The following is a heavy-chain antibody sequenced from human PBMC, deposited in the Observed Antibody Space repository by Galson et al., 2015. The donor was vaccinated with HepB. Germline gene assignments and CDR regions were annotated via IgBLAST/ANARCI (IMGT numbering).Heavy chain of an antibody. CDR2: IWYDGSNK. D-gene: IGHD6-13*01. V-gene: IGHV3-33*01. CDR1: GFTFSSYG. CDR3: ARPQERVWDAFDI. J-gene: IGHJ3*02. Sequence: SLRLSCAASGFTFSSYGMHMVRQAPGKGLEWVAVIWYDGSNKYYSDSVKGRFTISRDNSKNTLYLQMNSLRVEDTAVYYCARPQERVWDAFDIWGQGTMVTVSS.